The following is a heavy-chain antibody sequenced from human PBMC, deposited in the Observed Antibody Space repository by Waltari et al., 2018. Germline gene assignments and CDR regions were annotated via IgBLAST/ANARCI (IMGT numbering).Heavy chain of an antibody. CDR1: GYSISSGYY. J-gene: IGHJ3*02. V-gene: IGHV4-38-2*01. CDR2: IYHSGST. D-gene: IGHD3-16*02. Sequence: QVQLQESGPGLVKPSETLSLTCAVSGYSISSGYYWGWIRPPPGKGLEWIGSIYHSGSTYYNPSLKSRVTISVDTSKNQFSLKLSSVTAADTAVYYCARHRSYRYSDAFDIWGQGTMVTVSS. CDR3: ARHRSYRYSDAFDI.